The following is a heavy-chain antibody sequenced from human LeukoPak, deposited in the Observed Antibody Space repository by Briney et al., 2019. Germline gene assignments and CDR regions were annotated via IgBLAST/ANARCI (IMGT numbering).Heavy chain of an antibody. D-gene: IGHD3-3*01. Sequence: ASVKVSCKASGYTFTGYYMHWVRQAPGQGLEWMGWINPNSGGTNYAQKFQGRVTMTRDTSISTAYMELSRLRSDDTAVYYCARVQGYYDFWSGYPALFDYWGQGTLVTVSS. CDR2: INPNSGGT. V-gene: IGHV1-2*02. CDR1: GYTFTGYY. CDR3: ARVQGYYDFWSGYPALFDY. J-gene: IGHJ4*02.